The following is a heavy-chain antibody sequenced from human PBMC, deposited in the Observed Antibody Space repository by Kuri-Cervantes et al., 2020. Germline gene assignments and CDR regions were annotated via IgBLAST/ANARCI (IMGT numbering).Heavy chain of an antibody. CDR3: ARGTIVVHQGGY. J-gene: IGHJ4*02. D-gene: IGHD3-22*01. V-gene: IGHV3-9*01. CDR1: GFTFDDYA. CDR2: ISWNSGSI. Sequence: SLKISCAASGFTFDDYAMHWVRQAPGKGLEWVSGISWNSGSIGYADSVKGRFTISRDNAKNSLYLQMNSLRAEDTAVYYCARGTIVVHQGGYWGQGTLVTVSS.